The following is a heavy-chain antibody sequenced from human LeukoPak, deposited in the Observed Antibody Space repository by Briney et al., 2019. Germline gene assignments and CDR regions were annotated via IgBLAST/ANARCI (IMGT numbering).Heavy chain of an antibody. CDR3: ASISGGGYYYDSSGYYSRFDY. J-gene: IGHJ4*02. CDR2: IYYSGST. Sequence: SETPSLTCTVSGGSISSSSYYWGWIRQPPGKGLEWIGSIYYSGSTYYNPSLKSRVTISVDTSKNQFSLKLSSVTAADTAVYYCASISGGGYYYDSSGYYSRFDYWGQGTLVTVSS. CDR1: GGSISSSSYY. D-gene: IGHD3-22*01. V-gene: IGHV4-39*01.